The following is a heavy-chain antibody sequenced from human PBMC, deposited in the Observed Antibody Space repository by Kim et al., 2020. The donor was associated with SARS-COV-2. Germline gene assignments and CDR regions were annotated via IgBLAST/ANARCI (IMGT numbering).Heavy chain of an antibody. CDR2: IYYSGST. CDR1: GGSISSYY. CDR3: ARGSEVDTAMAVDY. V-gene: IGHV4-59*13. D-gene: IGHD5-18*01. J-gene: IGHJ4*02. Sequence: SETLSLTCTVSGGSISSYYWSWIRQPPGKGLEWIGYIYYSGSTNYNPSLKSRVTISVDTSKNQFSLKLSSVTAADTAVYYCARGSEVDTAMAVDYRGQGTLVTVSS.